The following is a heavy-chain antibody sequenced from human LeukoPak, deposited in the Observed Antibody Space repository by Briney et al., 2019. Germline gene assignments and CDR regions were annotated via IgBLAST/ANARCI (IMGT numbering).Heavy chain of an antibody. CDR2: ISAYKGNT. J-gene: IGHJ6*03. Sequence: GASVKVSCKASGYTFTSYGISWVRQAPGQGLEWMGWISAYKGNTNYAQKLQGRVTMTTDTSTSTAYMELRSLRSDDTAVYYCARAVGGSGSYYYYYYMDVWGKGTTVTVSS. D-gene: IGHD3-10*01. CDR3: ARAVGGSGSYYYYYYMDV. V-gene: IGHV1-18*01. CDR1: GYTFTSYG.